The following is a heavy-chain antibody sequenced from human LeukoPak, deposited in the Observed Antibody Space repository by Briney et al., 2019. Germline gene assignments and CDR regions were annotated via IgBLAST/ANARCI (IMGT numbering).Heavy chain of an antibody. V-gene: IGHV4-34*01. CDR1: GGSFSGYY. CDR3: AREFITMVRGERGWFDP. Sequence: SETLSLTCAVYGGSFSGYYWSWIRQPPGKGLEWIGEINHSGSTNYNPSLKSRVTISVDTSKNQFSLKLSSVTAADTAVYYCAREFITMVRGERGWFDPWGQGTLVTVSS. D-gene: IGHD3-10*01. CDR2: INHSGST. J-gene: IGHJ5*02.